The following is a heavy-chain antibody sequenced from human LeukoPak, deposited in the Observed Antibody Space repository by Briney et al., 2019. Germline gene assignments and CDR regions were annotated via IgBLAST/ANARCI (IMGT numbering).Heavy chain of an antibody. CDR2: IYYSGST. CDR1: GGSISSYY. Sequence: SETLSLTCTVSGGSISSYYWSWIRQPPGKGLEWIGYIYYSGSTNYNPSLKSRVTISVVTSKNQFSLKLSSVTAADTAVYYCARAPSGSYSPRYYYYMDVWGKGTTVTISS. V-gene: IGHV4-59*01. J-gene: IGHJ6*03. D-gene: IGHD1-26*01. CDR3: ARAPSGSYSPRYYYYMDV.